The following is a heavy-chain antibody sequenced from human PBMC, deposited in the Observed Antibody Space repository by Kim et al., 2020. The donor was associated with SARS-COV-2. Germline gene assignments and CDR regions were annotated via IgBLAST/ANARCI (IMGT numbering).Heavy chain of an antibody. V-gene: IGHV3-23*01. CDR2: IRPRDAAA. CDR3: SEEYDRVAYSHYSI. D-gene: IGHD2-15*01. J-gene: IGHJ4*02. CDR1: GFKFSDYS. Sequence: GGSLRLSCAASGFKFSDYSMSWVRQAPGKGLEWVSLIRPRDAAASYADSFQGRFTVSRDDSINTLFFQMSGLKPEDTATYYCSEEYDRVAYSHYSIWGQGILVTVPS.